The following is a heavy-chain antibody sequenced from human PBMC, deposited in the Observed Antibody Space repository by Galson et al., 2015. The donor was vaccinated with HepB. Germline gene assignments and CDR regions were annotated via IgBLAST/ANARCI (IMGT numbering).Heavy chain of an antibody. CDR1: GYSFNNYW. CDR2: IYPGDSDT. CDR3: ARPGQDRGLVYFDS. J-gene: IGHJ4*02. V-gene: IGHV5-51*03. D-gene: IGHD3-10*01. Sequence: QSGAEVKKPGESLKISCKASGYSFNNYWIGWVRQMPGKGLEWMGFIYPGDSDTRYSPSFQGQVTISVDKSISTAYLQWSSLKASDTAMYYCARPGQDRGLVYFDSWGQGTLVTVSS.